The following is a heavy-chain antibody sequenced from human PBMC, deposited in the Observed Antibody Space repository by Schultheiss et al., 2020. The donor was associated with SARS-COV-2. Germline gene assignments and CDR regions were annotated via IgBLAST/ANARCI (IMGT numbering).Heavy chain of an antibody. J-gene: IGHJ4*02. D-gene: IGHD3-22*01. CDR2: ISSSSSYI. Sequence: GESLKISCAASGFTFSSYAMHWVRQAPGKGLEWVSSISSSSSYIYYADSVKGRFTISRDNAKNSLYLQMNSLRAEDTAVYYCARLRYDSSGYAFDYWGQGTLVTVSS. CDR1: GFTFSSYA. V-gene: IGHV3-21*01. CDR3: ARLRYDSSGYAFDY.